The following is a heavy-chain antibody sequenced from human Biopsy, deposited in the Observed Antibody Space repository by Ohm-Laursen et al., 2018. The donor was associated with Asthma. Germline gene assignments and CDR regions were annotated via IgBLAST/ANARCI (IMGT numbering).Heavy chain of an antibody. CDR3: ARGQKSPGDRWFDP. CDR2: INPNSGGT. V-gene: IGHV1-2*06. CDR1: GYTFIGFH. J-gene: IGHJ5*02. Sequence: SVKVSCKTSGYTFIGFHIHWVRQAPGQGLEWMGRINPNSGGTNYAQKFQGRVTMTSDTSISTVYMELSRLRSDDTALYYCARGQKSPGDRWFDPWGQGTLVTVSS. D-gene: IGHD7-27*01.